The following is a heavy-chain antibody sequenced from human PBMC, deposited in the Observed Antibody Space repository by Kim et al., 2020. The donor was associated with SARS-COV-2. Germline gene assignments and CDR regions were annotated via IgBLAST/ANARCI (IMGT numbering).Heavy chain of an antibody. J-gene: IGHJ4*02. D-gene: IGHD6-19*01. Sequence: VSVKSRITINPDTSQNQFSLQLNAVTPEDTAVYYCATDNLLSSGWYYFDYWGQGTLVTVSS. CDR3: ATDNLLSSGWYYFDY. V-gene: IGHV6-1*01.